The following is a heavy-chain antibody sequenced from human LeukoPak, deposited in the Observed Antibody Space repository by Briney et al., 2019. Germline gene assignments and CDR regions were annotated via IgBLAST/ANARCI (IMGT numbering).Heavy chain of an antibody. D-gene: IGHD6-13*01. CDR1: GFTVGSYA. CDR2: ISGGSEDT. J-gene: IGHJ6*02. Sequence: GGSLRLSCTASGFTVGSYAMSWVRQAPGKGLEWVSSISGGSEDTYYADSVKDRFTISRDNSKSTLYLQMNSLRAEDTAVYYCARTIAQYSNSWLYFYYGLDVWGQGTTVTVSS. CDR3: ARTIAQYSNSWLYFYYGLDV. V-gene: IGHV3-23*01.